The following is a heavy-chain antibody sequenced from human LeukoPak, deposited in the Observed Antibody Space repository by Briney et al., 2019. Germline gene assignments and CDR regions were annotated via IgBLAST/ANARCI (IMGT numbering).Heavy chain of an antibody. Sequence: SETLSLTCTVSGGSISSYYWSWIRQPPGKGLEWIGYIYYSGSTNYNPSLKSRVTISVDTSKNRFSLKLSSVTAADTAVYYCARSREDFWSGYYDYWGQGTLVTVSS. V-gene: IGHV4-59*01. J-gene: IGHJ4*02. CDR2: IYYSGST. CDR1: GGSISSYY. CDR3: ARSREDFWSGYYDY. D-gene: IGHD3-3*01.